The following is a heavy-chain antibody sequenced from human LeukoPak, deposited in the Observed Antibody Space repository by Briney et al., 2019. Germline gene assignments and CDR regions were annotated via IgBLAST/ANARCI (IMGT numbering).Heavy chain of an antibody. CDR3: ARDPYNDGGYGAFDI. V-gene: IGHV3-23*01. CDR2: ISGSGGST. J-gene: IGHJ3*02. D-gene: IGHD3-22*01. CDR1: GFTFSSYA. Sequence: GGSLRLSCAASGFTFSSYAMSWVRQAPGKGLEWVSAISGSGGSTYYADSVKGRFTISRDNAENSLYLQMNSLRAEDTAVYYCARDPYNDGGYGAFDIWGRGTVVTVSS.